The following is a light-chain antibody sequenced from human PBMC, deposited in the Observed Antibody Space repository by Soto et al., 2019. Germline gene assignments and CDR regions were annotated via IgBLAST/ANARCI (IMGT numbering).Light chain of an antibody. CDR2: KAS. V-gene: IGKV1-5*03. J-gene: IGKJ1*01. CDR1: QSISSW. Sequence: DIQMTQSPSTLSASVGDRVTITCRASQSISSWLAWYQQKPGKAPKLLIYKASSLESGVPSRFIGRGSGTKFTLNISSLQPDDYATYYCHQYNSYPRTVGQGTKVEIK. CDR3: HQYNSYPRT.